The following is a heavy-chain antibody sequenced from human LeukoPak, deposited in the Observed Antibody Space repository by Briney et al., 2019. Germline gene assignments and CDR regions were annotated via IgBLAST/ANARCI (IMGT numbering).Heavy chain of an antibody. Sequence: SETLSLTCVLYGGSSSGYYWSWIRQPAGKGLEWIGRIYTSGSTNYNPSLKSRVTMSVDTSKNQFSLKLSSVTAADTAVYYCARGDSSSSIYYYYYMDVWGKGTTVTVSS. J-gene: IGHJ6*03. V-gene: IGHV4-59*10. D-gene: IGHD6-6*01. CDR3: ARGDSSSSIYYYYYMDV. CDR1: GGSSSGYY. CDR2: IYTSGST.